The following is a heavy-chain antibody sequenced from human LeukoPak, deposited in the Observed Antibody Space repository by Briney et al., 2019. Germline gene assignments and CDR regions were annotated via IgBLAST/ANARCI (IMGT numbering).Heavy chain of an antibody. V-gene: IGHV3-30*18. CDR2: ISYDGSNK. J-gene: IGHJ4*02. D-gene: IGHD6-19*01. CDR3: AKDYRSSGWYEYYFDY. Sequence: GGSLRLSCAASGFTFSSYGMHWVRQAPGKGLEWVAVISYDGSNKYYADSVKGRFTISRDNSKNTLYLQMNSLRAEDTAVYYCAKDYRSSGWYEYYFDYWGQGTLVTVSS. CDR1: GFTFSSYG.